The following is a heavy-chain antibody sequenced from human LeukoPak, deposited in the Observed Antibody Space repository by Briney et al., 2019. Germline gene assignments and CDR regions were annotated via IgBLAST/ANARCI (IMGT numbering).Heavy chain of an antibody. CDR1: GYTFTSYG. J-gene: IGHJ6*02. CDR2: ISAYYGNT. CDR3: ARAREYNCPGYYYGMDV. V-gene: IGHV1-18*01. D-gene: IGHD1-20*01. Sequence: ASVKGSCKASGYTFTSYGISWVRQAPGQGLEWMGWISAYYGNTNYAQKRQSRVTMTTDTSTSTAYMELRSLRSDDTAVYYCARAREYNCPGYYYGMDVWGQGTTVTVSS.